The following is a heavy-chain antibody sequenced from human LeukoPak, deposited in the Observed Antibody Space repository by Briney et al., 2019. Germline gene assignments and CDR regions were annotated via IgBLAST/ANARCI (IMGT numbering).Heavy chain of an antibody. CDR1: GGTFSSYA. Sequence: SVKVSCNASGGTFSSYAISWVRQAPGQGLEWMGGIIPIFGTANYAQKFQGRVTITADESTSTAYMELSSLRSEDTAVYYCASVVPRSVLRFLEWLSFDYWGQGTLVTVSS. CDR2: IIPIFGTA. V-gene: IGHV1-69*01. CDR3: ASVVPRSVLRFLEWLSFDY. J-gene: IGHJ4*02. D-gene: IGHD3-3*01.